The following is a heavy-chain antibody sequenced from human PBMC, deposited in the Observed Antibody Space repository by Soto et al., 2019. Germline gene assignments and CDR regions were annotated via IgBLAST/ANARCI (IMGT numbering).Heavy chain of an antibody. CDR3: AKDPEMYYFDSCGYQPLDY. V-gene: IGHV3-30*18. CDR1: GFTFSSYG. Sequence: QVQLVESGGGVVQPGRSLRLSCAASGFTFSSYGMHWVRQAPGKGLEWVAVISYDGSNKYYADSVKGRFTISRDNSKQTLYLQMNSLRAEDTAVYYCAKDPEMYYFDSCGYQPLDYWGEGTLVTVS. CDR2: ISYDGSNK. J-gene: IGHJ4*02. D-gene: IGHD3-22*01.